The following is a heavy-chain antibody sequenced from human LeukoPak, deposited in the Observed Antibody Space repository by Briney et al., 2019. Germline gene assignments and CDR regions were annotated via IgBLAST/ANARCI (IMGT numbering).Heavy chain of an antibody. CDR2: IYYSGST. Sequence: PSETLSLTCTVSGGSISSSSYYWGWIRQPPGKGLEWIGSIYYSGSTYYNPSLKSRVTISVDTSKNQFSLKLSSVTATDTAVYYCARWITGANFDYWGQGTLVTVSS. D-gene: IGHD5-12*01. CDR1: GGSISSSSYY. CDR3: ARWITGANFDY. J-gene: IGHJ4*02. V-gene: IGHV4-39*01.